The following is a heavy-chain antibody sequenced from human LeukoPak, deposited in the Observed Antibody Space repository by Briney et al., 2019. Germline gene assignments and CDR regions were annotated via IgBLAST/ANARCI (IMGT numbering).Heavy chain of an antibody. D-gene: IGHD6-13*01. J-gene: IGHJ4*02. CDR3: ARDSGIAAAGFDY. V-gene: IGHV1-69*04. CDR1: GGTFSSYA. Sequence: GASVKVSCKASGGTFSSYAISWVRQAPGQGLEWMGRIIPILGIANYAQKFQGRVTITADKSTSTAYMELSSLRSEDTAVYYCARDSGIAAAGFDYWGQGTLVTVSS. CDR2: IIPILGIA.